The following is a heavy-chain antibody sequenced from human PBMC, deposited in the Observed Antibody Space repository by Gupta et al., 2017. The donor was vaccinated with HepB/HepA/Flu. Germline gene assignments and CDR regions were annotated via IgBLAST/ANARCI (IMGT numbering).Heavy chain of an antibody. D-gene: IGHD1-26*01. J-gene: IGHJ5*02. CDR3: ARKLHTGSFSASWFDP. CDR2: IHYSGNT. Sequence: QLQLQESGPGLEKPSETLSLTCTVSGGSIITGCYYWGWIRQPPGKGLEWIASIHYSGNTFYNPSLKSRVTISVDTSKNQFSLKLGSVTAADTAVYYCARKLHTGSFSASWFDPWGQGTLVTVSS. V-gene: IGHV4-39*01. CDR1: GGSIITGCYY.